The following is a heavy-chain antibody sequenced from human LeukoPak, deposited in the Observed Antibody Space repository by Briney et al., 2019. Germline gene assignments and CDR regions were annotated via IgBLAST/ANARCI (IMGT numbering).Heavy chain of an antibody. V-gene: IGHV3-23*01. CDR3: ARGAEGYYYDSSGSYYFDY. D-gene: IGHD3-22*01. CDR1: GFTFSSYA. CDR2: ISGSGGST. J-gene: IGHJ4*02. Sequence: GGSLRLSCAASGFTFSSYAMSWVRQAPGKGLEWVSAISGSGGSTYYADSVKGRFTISRDNAKNSLYLQMDSLRVEDTAVYYCARGAEGYYYDSSGSYYFDYWGQGTLVTVSS.